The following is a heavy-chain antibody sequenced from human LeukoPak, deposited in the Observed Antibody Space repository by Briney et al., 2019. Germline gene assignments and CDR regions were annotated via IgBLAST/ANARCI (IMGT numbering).Heavy chain of an antibody. V-gene: IGHV3-48*01. Sequence: GGSLRLSCAASEFAFSTYSMNWVRQAPGKGLEWVSYISSGSGTIYYADSVKGRFTISRDNSKNTLYLQVNSLRAEDTAVYYCAKGGKWDVTPFDYWGQGTLVTVSS. J-gene: IGHJ4*02. CDR3: AKGGKWDVTPFDY. CDR2: ISSGSGTI. CDR1: EFAFSTYS. D-gene: IGHD1-26*01.